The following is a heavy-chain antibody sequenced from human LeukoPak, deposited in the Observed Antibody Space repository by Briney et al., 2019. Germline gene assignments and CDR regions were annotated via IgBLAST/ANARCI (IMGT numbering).Heavy chain of an antibody. J-gene: IGHJ4*02. CDR2: IYYVGNT. D-gene: IGHD2-15*01. V-gene: IGHV4-34*01. CDR1: GGSFSGYY. Sequence: SETLSLTCAVYGGSFSGYYWSWIRQPPGKGLEWIGSIYYVGNTYYNPSLKSRVTISVDTSKNQFSLKLSSVTAADTAVYYCARDRSGYCSGGSCYSAGFFDYWGQGTLVIVSS. CDR3: ARDRSGYCSGGSCYSAGFFDY.